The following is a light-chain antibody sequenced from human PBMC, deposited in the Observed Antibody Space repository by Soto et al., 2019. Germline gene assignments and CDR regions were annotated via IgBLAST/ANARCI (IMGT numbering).Light chain of an antibody. CDR3: QSYDSSLSGSYV. J-gene: IGLJ1*01. CDR2: GNS. Sequence: VLKQPPSGSVDPGQRVTIFKTGSSSNIGAGYDVHWYQQLPGTAPKLLIYGNSNRPSGVPDRFSGSKAGTSASLAITGLQAEDEADYYCQSYDSSLSGSYVFGTGTKVTVL. V-gene: IGLV1-40*01. CDR1: SSNIGAGYD.